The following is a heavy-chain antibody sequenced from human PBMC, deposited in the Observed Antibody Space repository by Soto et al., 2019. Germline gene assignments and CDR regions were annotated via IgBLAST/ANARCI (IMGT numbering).Heavy chain of an antibody. J-gene: IGHJ3*02. CDR2: IYYSGST. CDR3: ARHTYYDILTGPGAFDI. V-gene: IGHV4-39*01. Sequence: LSLTCTVSGGSISSSSYYWGWIRQPPGKGLEWIGSIYYSGSTYYNPSLKSRVTISVDTSKNQFSLKLSSVTAADTAVYYCARHTYYDILTGPGAFDIWGQGTMVTVSS. CDR1: GGSISSSSYY. D-gene: IGHD3-9*01.